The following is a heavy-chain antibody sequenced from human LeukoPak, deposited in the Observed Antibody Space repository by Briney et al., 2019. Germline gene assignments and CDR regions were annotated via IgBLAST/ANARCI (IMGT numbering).Heavy chain of an antibody. J-gene: IGHJ4*02. CDR1: GFTFSSYA. CDR3: AREEGMGYYDSSGYPFDY. V-gene: IGHV3-30-3*01. D-gene: IGHD3-22*01. Sequence: GRSLRLSCAASGFTFSSYAMHWVRQAPGKGLEWVAVISYDGSNKYYADSVKGRFTISRDNSKNTLYLQMNSLRAEDTAVYYCAREEGMGYYDSSGYPFDYWGQGTLVTVSS. CDR2: ISYDGSNK.